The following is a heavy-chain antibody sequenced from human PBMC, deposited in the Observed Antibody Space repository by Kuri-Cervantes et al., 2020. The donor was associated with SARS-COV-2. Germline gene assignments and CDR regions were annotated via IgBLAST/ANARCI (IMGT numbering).Heavy chain of an antibody. J-gene: IGHJ4*02. D-gene: IGHD3-10*01. V-gene: IGHV3-23*03. CDR1: GLTFSTFA. CDR2: IDNAASNT. CDR3: AKTTMVQGVIISGWIDY. Sequence: GESLKISCAASGLTFSTFAMGWVRQAPGKGLEWVSFIDNAASNTYYADFVKGRFTISRDSSTNMVSLQMNSLRGDDTAVYYCAKTTMVQGVIISGWIDYWGQGTLVTVSS.